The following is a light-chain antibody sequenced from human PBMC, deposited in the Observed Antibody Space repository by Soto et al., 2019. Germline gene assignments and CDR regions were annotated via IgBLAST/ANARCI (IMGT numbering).Light chain of an antibody. J-gene: IGKJ1*01. CDR2: GAS. Sequence: EIVLTQSPGTLSLSPGERATLSCRASQSVSSTYLAWYQQKPGQAPRLLIYGASNRATGIPDRFSGSGSGIDVTVTINRLEPEDFGVYYCQQYGGSRWTFRQGTRVDI. V-gene: IGKV3-20*01. CDR3: QQYGGSRWT. CDR1: QSVSSTY.